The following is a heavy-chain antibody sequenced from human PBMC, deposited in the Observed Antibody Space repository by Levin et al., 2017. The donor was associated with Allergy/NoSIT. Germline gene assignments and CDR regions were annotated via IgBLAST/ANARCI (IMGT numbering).Heavy chain of an antibody. CDR2: ISSSGGTI. J-gene: IGHJ3*01. CDR1: GLIFSDYY. V-gene: IGHV3-11*01. Sequence: GGSLRLSCAASGLIFSDYYMTWIRQAPGKGLEWVSYISSSGGTIYYSESVKGRFTISRDNTKNSLYLQMNSLRAADTAVYYCARIMYGTDAFDVWGLGTMVTVSS. CDR3: ARIMYGTDAFDV. D-gene: IGHD2-8*01.